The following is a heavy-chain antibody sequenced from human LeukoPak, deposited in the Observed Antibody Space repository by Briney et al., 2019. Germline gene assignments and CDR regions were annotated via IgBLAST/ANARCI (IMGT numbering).Heavy chain of an antibody. Sequence: ASVKVSCKASGYTFTGYYMHWVRQAPGQGLEWMGWINPNSGGTNYAQKFQGRVTMTRDTSISTAYMELRSLRSDDTAVYYCARRSGIAVAGAFDYWGQGTLVTVSS. J-gene: IGHJ4*02. CDR3: ARRSGIAVAGAFDY. CDR2: INPNSGGT. V-gene: IGHV1-2*02. D-gene: IGHD6-19*01. CDR1: GYTFTGYY.